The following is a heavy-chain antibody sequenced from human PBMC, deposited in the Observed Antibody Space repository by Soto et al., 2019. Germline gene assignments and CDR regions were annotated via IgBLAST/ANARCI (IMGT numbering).Heavy chain of an antibody. CDR1: GDSISAYS. CDR3: AREGNLGRWLQPLDF. V-gene: IGHV4-59*01. Sequence: SETLSLTYTVSGDSISAYSWSWVRQPPGKGLEWIGNIHYNGNTKYNPSLKSRVTMSVDTSKNQFSLKLISVTAADTAKYFCAREGNLGRWLQPLDFWGQGTLVTVSS. D-gene: IGHD5-12*01. CDR2: IHYNGNT. J-gene: IGHJ4*02.